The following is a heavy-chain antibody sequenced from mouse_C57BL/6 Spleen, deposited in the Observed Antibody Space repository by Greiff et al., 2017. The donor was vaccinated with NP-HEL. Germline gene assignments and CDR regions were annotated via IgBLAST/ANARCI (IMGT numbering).Heavy chain of an antibody. CDR3: ARGDGYYWYFDV. Sequence: VQGVESGAELARPGASVKLSCKASGYTFTSYGISWVKQRTGQGLEWIGEIYPRSGNTYYNEKFKGKATLTADKSSSTAYMELRSLTSEDSAVYFCARGDGYYWYFDVWGTGTTVTVSS. V-gene: IGHV1-81*01. J-gene: IGHJ1*03. CDR1: GYTFTSYG. D-gene: IGHD2-3*01. CDR2: IYPRSGNT.